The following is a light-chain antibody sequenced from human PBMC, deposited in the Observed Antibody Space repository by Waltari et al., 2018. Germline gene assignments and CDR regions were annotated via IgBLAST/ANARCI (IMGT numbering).Light chain of an antibody. J-gene: IGKJ1*01. V-gene: IGKV1-39*01. CDR3: QQSYSPPHT. CDR1: QAISDP. Sequence: DIQMTQSPSSLSASVGARVTITCRAGQAISDPLNWYQQNPGKAPKLLIFATSNLQSGVPSRFTGRASGADFSLTINSLQPEDFATYYCQQSYSPPHTFGQGTRVDFK. CDR2: ATS.